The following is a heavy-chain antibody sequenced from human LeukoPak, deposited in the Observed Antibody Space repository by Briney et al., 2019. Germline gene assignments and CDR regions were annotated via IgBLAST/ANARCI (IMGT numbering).Heavy chain of an antibody. CDR3: AKRGMTTIKEGLDC. CDR2: ISDRGGST. D-gene: IGHD5-24*01. V-gene: IGHV3-23*01. Sequence: GGSLRLSCAASGFTFSTYAMSWVRQAPGKRLEWVSAISDRGGSTYYADSVKGRFTISRDNSKNTLYLQMNSLRADDTAVYYCAKRGMTTIKEGLDCWGQGTLVTVSS. J-gene: IGHJ4*02. CDR1: GFTFSTYA.